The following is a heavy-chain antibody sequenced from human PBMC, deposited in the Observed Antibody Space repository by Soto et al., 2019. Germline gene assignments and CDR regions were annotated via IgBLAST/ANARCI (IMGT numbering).Heavy chain of an antibody. CDR2: ISSSSSPI. CDR1: GFTFSTYG. V-gene: IGHV3-48*01. Sequence: GGSLRLSCAASGFTFSTYGMNWVRQAPGKGLEVVSYISSSSSPIYYADSVKGRFTISRDNAKNSLYLQMNSLRAEDTAVYYCARERALSNYPDYWGQGTLVTVSS. D-gene: IGHD4-4*01. CDR3: ARERALSNYPDY. J-gene: IGHJ4*02.